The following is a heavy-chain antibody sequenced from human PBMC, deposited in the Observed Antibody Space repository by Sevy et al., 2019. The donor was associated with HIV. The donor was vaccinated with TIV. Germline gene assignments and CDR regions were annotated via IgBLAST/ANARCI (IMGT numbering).Heavy chain of an antibody. CDR3: ARDLPPSATTVAHFDY. Sequence: GVCLRLSCAASGFTFSSYEMNWVRQAPGKGLEWVSYISNSGTTISYSDSVRGRFSISRDNARNSLYLQMNSLRAEDTAVYYCARDLPPSATTVAHFDYWGQGTLVTVSS. D-gene: IGHD4-17*01. J-gene: IGHJ4*02. CDR2: ISNSGTTI. CDR1: GFTFSSYE. V-gene: IGHV3-48*03.